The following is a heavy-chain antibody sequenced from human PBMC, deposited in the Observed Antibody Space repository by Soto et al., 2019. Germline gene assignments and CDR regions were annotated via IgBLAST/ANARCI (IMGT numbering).Heavy chain of an antibody. Sequence: GASVKVSCKASGYTFTSYGISWVRQAPGQGLEWMGWISAHNGYTNYAQNFQGRVTMTTDTSTSTVYMELRSLKSDDTAVYYCGRDRRGLLRHPGPHDYWGQGTLVTVSS. V-gene: IGHV1-18*01. CDR2: ISAHNGYT. CDR1: GYTFTSYG. CDR3: GRDRRGLLRHPGPHDY. D-gene: IGHD3-22*01. J-gene: IGHJ4*02.